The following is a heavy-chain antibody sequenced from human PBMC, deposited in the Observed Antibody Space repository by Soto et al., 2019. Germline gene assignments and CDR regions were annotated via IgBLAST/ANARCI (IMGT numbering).Heavy chain of an antibody. J-gene: IGHJ5*02. Sequence: ASVKVSCKASGYTFTSYGISWVRQAPGQGLQWMGWISAYNGNTNYAQKLQGRVTMTTDTSTSTAYMELRSLRSDVTAVYYCARDPWNYVSGWFDPWGQGTLVTVSS. CDR2: ISAYNGNT. V-gene: IGHV1-18*01. CDR1: GYTFTSYG. D-gene: IGHD1-7*01. CDR3: ARDPWNYVSGWFDP.